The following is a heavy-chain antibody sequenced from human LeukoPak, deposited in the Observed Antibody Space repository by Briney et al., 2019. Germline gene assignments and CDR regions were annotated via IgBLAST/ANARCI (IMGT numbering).Heavy chain of an antibody. J-gene: IGHJ4*02. V-gene: IGHV1-69*04. D-gene: IGHD6-19*01. Sequence: SVKVSCKASGGTFSSYAISWVRQAPGQGLEWMGRIIPIFGIANYAQKFQGRVTITADKSTSTAYMELSSLRSEDTAVYYCASGRTVAGILRWGQGTLVTVSS. CDR2: IIPIFGIA. CDR3: ASGRTVAGILR. CDR1: GGTFSSYA.